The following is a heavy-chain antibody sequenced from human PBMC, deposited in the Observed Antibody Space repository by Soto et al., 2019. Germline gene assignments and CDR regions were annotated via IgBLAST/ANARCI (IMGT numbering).Heavy chain of an antibody. CDR1: GFTFSSYG. CDR3: AKDLDCSGGSCNSCWYYYYGMDV. J-gene: IGHJ6*02. Sequence: QVQLVESGGGVVQPGRSLRLSCAASGFTFSSYGMHWVRQAPGKGLEWVAVISYDGSNKYYADSVKGRFTISRDNSKNTLYLQMNSLRAEDTAVYYCAKDLDCSGGSCNSCWYYYYGMDVWGQGTTVTVSS. V-gene: IGHV3-30*18. CDR2: ISYDGSNK. D-gene: IGHD2-15*01.